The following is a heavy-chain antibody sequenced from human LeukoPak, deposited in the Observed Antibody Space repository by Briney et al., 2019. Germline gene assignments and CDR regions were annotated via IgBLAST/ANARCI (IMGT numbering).Heavy chain of an antibody. J-gene: IGHJ3*02. CDR2: INPNSGGT. Sequence: ASVKVSCKASGYTFTGYYMHWVRQAPGQGLEWMGRINPNSGGTNYAQKFQGRVTMTRDTSISTAYMELSRLRSGDTAVYYCARADYYDSSGYYYGLDTWGQGTMVTVSS. V-gene: IGHV1-2*06. CDR1: GYTFTGYY. D-gene: IGHD3-22*01. CDR3: ARADYYDSSGYYYGLDT.